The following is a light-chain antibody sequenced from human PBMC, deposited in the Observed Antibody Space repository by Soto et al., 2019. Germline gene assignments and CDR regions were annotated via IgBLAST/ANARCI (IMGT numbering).Light chain of an antibody. V-gene: IGLV1-40*01. J-gene: IGLJ3*02. CDR2: ANT. CDR1: SSNIGAGYD. CDR3: QSYDTSLSGSAV. Sequence: QSVLTQPPSVSGAPGQRVTISCTGSSSNIGAGYDVHWYQQLPGTAPKLLIYANTNRSSGVPDRFSGSKSGTSASLAITGLQAEDEADYYCQSYDTSLSGSAVFGGGTKLTVL.